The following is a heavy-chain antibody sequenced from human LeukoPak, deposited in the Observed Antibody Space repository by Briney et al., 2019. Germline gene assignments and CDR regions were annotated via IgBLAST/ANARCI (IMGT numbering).Heavy chain of an antibody. D-gene: IGHD3-10*01. V-gene: IGHV4-31*03. CDR3: ARDSAPGSPSPYFDS. Sequence: TLSLTCTVSGGSISSGGYYWRWIRQHPGKGLEWIGYIYYSGSTDYNPSLKGRITISLDTSKNQFSLKLSSVTAADTAVYYCARDSAPGSPSPYFDSWGQGTLVTVSS. CDR2: IYYSGST. J-gene: IGHJ4*02. CDR1: GGSISSGGYY.